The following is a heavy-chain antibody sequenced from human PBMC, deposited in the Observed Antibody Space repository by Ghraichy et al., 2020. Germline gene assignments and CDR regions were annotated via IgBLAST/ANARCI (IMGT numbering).Heavy chain of an antibody. V-gene: IGHV4-34*01. J-gene: IGHJ4*02. CDR3: ARVERYCSSTSCYTHFDY. Sequence: SETLSLTCAVSGGSVSDSYWSWIRQPPGKGLEWIGEINHSGSTNYNPSLKSRVTISVDTSKNQFSLKLSSVTAADTAVYYCARVERYCSSTSCYTHFDYWGQGTLVTVSS. CDR2: INHSGST. D-gene: IGHD2-2*02. CDR1: GGSVSDSY.